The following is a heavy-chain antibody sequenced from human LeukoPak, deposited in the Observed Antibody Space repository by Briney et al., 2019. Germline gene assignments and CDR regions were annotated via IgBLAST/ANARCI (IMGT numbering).Heavy chain of an antibody. V-gene: IGHV4-39*01. CDR1: GGSISSSSYY. Sequence: KPSETLTLTCTVSGGSISSSSYYWVWIRQPPGKGLEWIGSIYYSGNTYYNPSLKSRVSISSDTSKNQFSLKLSSVTAADTAVYYCARRYYYDSSGRDPFDCWGQGNLVTVSS. CDR3: ARRYYYDSSGRDPFDC. J-gene: IGHJ4*02. CDR2: IYYSGNT. D-gene: IGHD3-22*01.